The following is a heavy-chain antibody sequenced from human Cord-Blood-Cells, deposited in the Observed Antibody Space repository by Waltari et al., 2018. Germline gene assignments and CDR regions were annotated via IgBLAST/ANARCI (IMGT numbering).Heavy chain of an antibody. Sequence: QEQLVQSVAEVKKPGSSVKVSCKASGGPFSSYAISWVRQAPGPGLEWMGGIIPIFGTANYAQKFQGRVTITADESTSTAYMELSSLRSEDTAVYYCARDLGGCSSTSCYLYGDYDYWGQGTLVTVSS. J-gene: IGHJ4*02. CDR3: ARDLGGCSSTSCYLYGDYDY. V-gene: IGHV1-69*01. CDR2: IIPIFGTA. CDR1: GGPFSSYA. D-gene: IGHD2-2*01.